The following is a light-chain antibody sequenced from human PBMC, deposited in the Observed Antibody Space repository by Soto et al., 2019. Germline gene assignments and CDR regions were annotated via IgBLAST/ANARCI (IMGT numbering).Light chain of an antibody. CDR2: DAS. Sequence: DIGMTHYPANMSLSPVERATLSCRASQSVSSYLAWYQQKPGQAPRLLIYDASNRATGIPARFSGSGSGTDFTLTISSLEPEDFAVYYCQQRSNWPRTFGQGTRLEI. CDR1: QSVSSY. CDR3: QQRSNWPRT. J-gene: IGKJ5*01. V-gene: IGKV3-11*01.